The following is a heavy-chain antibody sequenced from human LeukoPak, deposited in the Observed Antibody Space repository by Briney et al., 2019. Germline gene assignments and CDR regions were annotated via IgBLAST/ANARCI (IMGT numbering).Heavy chain of an antibody. J-gene: IGHJ1*01. Sequence: GASVKVSCKASGYTFTSYDINWVRQATGQGLEWMGWMNPKSGNTGYAQKFQGRVTITRNTSISTAYMELSSLRSEDTAVYYCARFRYCSSTSCRQLRAEYFQHWGQGTLVTVSS. CDR1: GYTFTSYD. V-gene: IGHV1-8*03. CDR3: ARFRYCSSTSCRQLRAEYFQH. D-gene: IGHD2-2*01. CDR2: MNPKSGNT.